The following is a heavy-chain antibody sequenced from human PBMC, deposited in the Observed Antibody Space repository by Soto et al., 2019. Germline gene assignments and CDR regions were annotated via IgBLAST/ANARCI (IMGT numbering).Heavy chain of an antibody. D-gene: IGHD2-2*01. Sequence: SETLSLTCAVSGGSISSSNWWNWVRQPPGKGLEWIGEIYHSGSTNYNPSLKSRVTISADKSKNQFSLKLSSVTAADTAVYYCARLKGRYCSSTSCSNFYGMDVWGQGTTVTVSS. CDR3: ARLKGRYCSSTSCSNFYGMDV. J-gene: IGHJ6*02. CDR2: IYHSGST. V-gene: IGHV4-4*02. CDR1: GGSISSSNW.